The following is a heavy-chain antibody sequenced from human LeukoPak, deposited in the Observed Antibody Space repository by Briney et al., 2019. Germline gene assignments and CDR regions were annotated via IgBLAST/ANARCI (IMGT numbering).Heavy chain of an antibody. Sequence: GASVKVSCTASGGTFSSYAISWVRQAPGQGLEWMGGIIPIFGTANYAQKFQGRVTITADESTSTAYMELSSLRSEDTAVYYCARSTYYDSSGYSLDAFDIWGQGTMVTVSS. CDR3: ARSTYYDSSGYSLDAFDI. J-gene: IGHJ3*02. CDR1: GGTFSSYA. V-gene: IGHV1-69*13. CDR2: IIPIFGTA. D-gene: IGHD3-22*01.